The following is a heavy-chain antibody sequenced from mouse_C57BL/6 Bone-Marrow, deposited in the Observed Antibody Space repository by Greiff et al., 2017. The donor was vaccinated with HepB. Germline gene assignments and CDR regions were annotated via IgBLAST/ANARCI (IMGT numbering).Heavy chain of an antibody. Sequence: QVQLQQPGADLVKPGASVKMSCKASGYTFTSYWITWVKQSPGQGLEWIGDIYPGSGSTNYNDKFKSKATLAGDTASSTAYMQLSSLTSEDSAVYYCAREENSSGYVDGFAYWGQGTRVTVSA. CDR1: GYTFTSYW. J-gene: IGHJ3*01. V-gene: IGHV1-55*01. CDR2: IYPGSGST. D-gene: IGHD3-2*02. CDR3: AREENSSGYVDGFAY.